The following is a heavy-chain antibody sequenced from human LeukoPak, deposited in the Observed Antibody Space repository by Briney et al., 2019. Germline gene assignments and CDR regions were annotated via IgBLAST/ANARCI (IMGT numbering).Heavy chain of an antibody. CDR3: AKDLSDFWSGYTGGY. Sequence: GGSLRLSCAASGFTFSSYAMSWVRQAPRKGLEWVSAISGSGGSTYYADSVKGRFTISRDNSKNTLYLQMNSLRAEDTAVYYCAKDLSDFWSGYTGGYWGQGTLVTVSS. CDR1: GFTFSSYA. CDR2: ISGSGGST. J-gene: IGHJ4*02. D-gene: IGHD3-3*01. V-gene: IGHV3-23*01.